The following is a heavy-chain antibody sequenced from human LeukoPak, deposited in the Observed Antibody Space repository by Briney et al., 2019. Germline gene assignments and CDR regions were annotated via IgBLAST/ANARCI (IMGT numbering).Heavy chain of an antibody. D-gene: IGHD3-9*01. V-gene: IGHV3-7*01. CDR3: AKDGLRYFDWLGDGIDI. CDR2: IKQDGSET. CDR1: GFTFSSYW. Sequence: GGPLRLSRAASGFTFSSYWMTCVRPAPEKGLEWVANIKQDGSETYYVDSVKGRFTISRDNAKNSLCLRMNSLRVEDSAVYFCAKDGLRYFDWLGDGIDIWGQGTMVTVSS. J-gene: IGHJ3*02.